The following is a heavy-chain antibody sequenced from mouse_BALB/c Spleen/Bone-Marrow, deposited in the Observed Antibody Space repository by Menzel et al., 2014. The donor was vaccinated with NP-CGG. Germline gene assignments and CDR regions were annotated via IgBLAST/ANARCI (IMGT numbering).Heavy chain of an antibody. Sequence: EVKVEESGPGLVKPSQSLFLTCSVTGYSITSGYYWNWIRQFPGSKLEWMGYISYDGSKNYNPSLKNRISITRDTSKNQFFLKLNSVSSVVTEDTATYYCARYGSFDYWGQGTTLTVSS. J-gene: IGHJ2*01. CDR1: GYSITSGYY. CDR2: ISYDGSK. D-gene: IGHD2-10*02. CDR3: ARYGSFDY. V-gene: IGHV3-6*02.